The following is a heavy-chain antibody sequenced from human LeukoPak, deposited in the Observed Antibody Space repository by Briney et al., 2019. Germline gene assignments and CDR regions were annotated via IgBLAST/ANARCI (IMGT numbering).Heavy chain of an antibody. V-gene: IGHV1-8*03. Sequence: ASVKVSCKASGYTFTSYDINWVRQATGQGLEWMGWMNPNSGNTGYAQKFQGRVTITRNTSISTAYMELSSLRSEDTAVYYCARGQEWELLSWFDPWGQGTLVTVSS. CDR3: ARGQEWELLSWFDP. D-gene: IGHD1-26*01. CDR1: GYTFTSYD. J-gene: IGHJ5*02. CDR2: MNPNSGNT.